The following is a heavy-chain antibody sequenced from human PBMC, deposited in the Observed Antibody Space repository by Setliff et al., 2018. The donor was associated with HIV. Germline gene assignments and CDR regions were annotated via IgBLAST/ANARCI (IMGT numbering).Heavy chain of an antibody. V-gene: IGHV4-59*11. CDR1: GGSIRSHY. J-gene: IGHJ6*03. CDR3: ARSGYIGYCSSTSCYGYYYMDV. D-gene: IGHD2-2*01. CDR2: IYYSGST. Sequence: SETLSLTCIASGGSIRSHYWSWIRQPPGRGLEWIGYIYYSGSTNYNPSLKSRVTISVDTSKNQFSLRLSSVTAADTAVYYCARSGYIGYCSSTSCYGYYYMDVWGKGTTVTVSS.